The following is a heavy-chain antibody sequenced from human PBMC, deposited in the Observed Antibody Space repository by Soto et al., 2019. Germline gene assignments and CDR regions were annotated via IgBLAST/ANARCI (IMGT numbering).Heavy chain of an antibody. J-gene: IGHJ4*02. V-gene: IGHV3-23*01. CDR3: ATGTFNFDS. Sequence: EVQLLDSGGGLVQPGGSLRLSCAASGFTFSSYAMSWVRQAPGKGLEWVSSISGSGGSTYYADSAKGRFIISRDNSKSTLYLQMNSLRAEDTAVYYCATGTFNFDSWGQGTLVTVSS. CDR2: ISGSGGST. CDR1: GFTFSSYA.